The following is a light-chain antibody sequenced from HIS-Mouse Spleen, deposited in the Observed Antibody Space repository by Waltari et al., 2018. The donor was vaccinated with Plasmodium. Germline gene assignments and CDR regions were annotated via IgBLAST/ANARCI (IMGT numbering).Light chain of an antibody. V-gene: IGKV3-15*01. CDR3: QKYNNWSFT. CDR1: PSVSSN. Sequence: EIVMTQSPATLSVSPGERATLSCRASPSVSSNLACYQQKPGQPPRLLIYGASTRATGIPARFSGSGSGTEFTLTISSQQSEDFAVYYCQKYNNWSFTFGPGTKVDIK. CDR2: GAS. J-gene: IGKJ3*01.